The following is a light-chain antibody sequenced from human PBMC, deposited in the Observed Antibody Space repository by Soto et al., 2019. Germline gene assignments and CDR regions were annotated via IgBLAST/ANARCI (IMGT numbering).Light chain of an antibody. J-gene: IGKJ4*01. V-gene: IGKV3-15*01. CDR1: RSVSTN. CDR3: QQYINKPLP. Sequence: LQQSNPTLSVSPGERATLSRRRRRSVSTNLAWCQQKPGQAPTILIYGAATRADGIPARFSGSGSGTEFSLTTISLQSEDFAVYYCQQYINKPLPFGGRTKVDIK. CDR2: GAA.